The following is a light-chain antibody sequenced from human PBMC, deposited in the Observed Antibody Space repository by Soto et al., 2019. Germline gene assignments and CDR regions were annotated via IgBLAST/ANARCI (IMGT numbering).Light chain of an antibody. CDR2: KVS. CDR1: QSLVSSDGLTY. Sequence: VVMTQSPLSLAVTLGQTASISCRSSQSLVSSDGLTYFNWFHQRRGQTPRRLIYKVSNRDSGVPDRFTDSGSGTDFTLTISRVEADHLRIYKCMQGNHWATFGHVTKLEIK. J-gene: IGKJ2*01. CDR3: MQGNHWAT. V-gene: IGKV2-30*01.